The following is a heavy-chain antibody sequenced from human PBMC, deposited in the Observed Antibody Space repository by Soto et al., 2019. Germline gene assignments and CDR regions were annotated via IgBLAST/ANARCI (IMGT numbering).Heavy chain of an antibody. CDR2: IYYSGST. CDR3: ARLLYYFDY. Sequence: SETLSLTCTVSGGSISSYYWSWIRQPPGKGLEWIGYIYYSGSTNYNPSLKSRVTISVDTSKNQFSLKLSSVTAADTAVYYCARLLYYFDYWGQGTLVTVSS. V-gene: IGHV4-59*08. J-gene: IGHJ4*02. D-gene: IGHD3-10*01. CDR1: GGSISSYY.